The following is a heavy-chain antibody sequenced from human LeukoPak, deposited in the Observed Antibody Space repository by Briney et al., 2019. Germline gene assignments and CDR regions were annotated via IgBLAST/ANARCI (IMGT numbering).Heavy chain of an antibody. Sequence: SETLSLTCTVSGGSISSYYWSWIRRSPGKGLEWIGWLYHSRSTNYNPSLKSRVTISVDTSKNQFSLKLNSVTAADTAVYYCVRNNYYGSGEIDYWGQGTLVTVSS. CDR2: LYHSRST. D-gene: IGHD3-10*01. CDR3: VRNNYYGSGEIDY. J-gene: IGHJ4*02. CDR1: GGSISSYY. V-gene: IGHV4-59*01.